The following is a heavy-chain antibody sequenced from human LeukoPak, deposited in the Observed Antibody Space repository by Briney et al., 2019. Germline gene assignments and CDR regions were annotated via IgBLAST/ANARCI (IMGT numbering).Heavy chain of an antibody. CDR3: AKPYSSSWSYFDY. D-gene: IGHD6-13*01. CDR2: IRYDGSNK. J-gene: IGHJ4*02. CDR1: GFTFSSYG. V-gene: IGHV3-30*02. Sequence: GGSLRLSCAASGFTFSSYGMHWVRQAPGKGLEWVAFIRYDGSNKYYADSVKGRFTISRDNSKNMLYLQMNSLRAEDTAVYYCAKPYSSSWSYFDYWGQGTLVTVSS.